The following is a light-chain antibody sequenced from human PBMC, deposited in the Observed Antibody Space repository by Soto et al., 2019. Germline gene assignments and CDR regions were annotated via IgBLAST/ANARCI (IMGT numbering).Light chain of an antibody. J-gene: IGKJ1*01. CDR2: GAS. CDR1: QSVSSSY. Sequence: EIVLTQSPGTLSLSPWERATLSCRASQSVSSSYLAWYQQKPGQAPRLLIYGASSRATVIPARFSGSGSGTQFTLTINSLQSEDFAVYYCQQNNKWPRTFGQGTKVDI. CDR3: QQNNKWPRT. V-gene: IGKV3D-15*01.